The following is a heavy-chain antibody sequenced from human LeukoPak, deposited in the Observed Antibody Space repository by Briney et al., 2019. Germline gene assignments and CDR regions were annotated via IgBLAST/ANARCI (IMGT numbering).Heavy chain of an antibody. J-gene: IGHJ3*02. D-gene: IGHD3-10*01. CDR2: IYPGDSDT. V-gene: IGHV5-51*01. CDR3: ARQGITMVRGERSAFDI. CDR1: GYSFTSYW. Sequence: GESLKISCKGSGYSFTSYWIGWVRQMPGKGLEWMGIIYPGDSDTRYSPSFQGQVTISADKSISTAYLQWSSLKASDTAMYYCARQGITMVRGERSAFDIWGQGTMVTVSS.